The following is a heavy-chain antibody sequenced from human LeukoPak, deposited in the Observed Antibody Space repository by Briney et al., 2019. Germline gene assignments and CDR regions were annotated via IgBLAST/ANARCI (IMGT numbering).Heavy chain of an antibody. CDR1: GHTVTGYY. Sequence: ASVKVSCNAFGHTVTGYYIHWLPQAPGQRLEWMGWIKPNSGDTDYAQRSRGRVTMTRDTSISTAFMELRRLMSDDTAIYYCARGSPLAATGSGLTSCGQGTLVTVSS. J-gene: IGHJ5*02. D-gene: IGHD6-13*01. CDR3: ARGSPLAATGSGLTS. CDR2: IKPNSGDT. V-gene: IGHV1-2*02.